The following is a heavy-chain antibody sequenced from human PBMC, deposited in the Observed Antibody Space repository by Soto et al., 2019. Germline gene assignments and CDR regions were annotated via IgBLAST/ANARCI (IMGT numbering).Heavy chain of an antibody. CDR1: GGSISSSSYY. J-gene: IGHJ3*02. CDR2: IYYSGRT. Sequence: SETLSLTCTVSGGSISSSSYYWGWIRQPPGKGLEWIGSIYYSGRTYHNPSLKSRVTISVDTSKNQFSLKLSSVTAADTAVYYCARRYGSAFDIWGQGTMVTVSS. CDR3: ARRYGSAFDI. V-gene: IGHV4-39*07. D-gene: IGHD3-10*01.